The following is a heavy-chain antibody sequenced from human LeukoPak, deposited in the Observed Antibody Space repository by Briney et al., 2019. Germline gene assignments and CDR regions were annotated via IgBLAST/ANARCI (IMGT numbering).Heavy chain of an antibody. J-gene: IGHJ3*02. CDR3: ARDRLIFDSSGYYLPFGAFDI. V-gene: IGHV4-61*02. D-gene: IGHD3-22*01. CDR1: GGSISSGSYY. CDR2: ICTSGST. Sequence: SQTLSLTCTVSGGSISSGSYYWSWIRQPAGKGLEWIGRICTSGSTNYNPSLKSRVTISVDTSKNQFSLKLSSVTAADTAVYYCARDRLIFDSSGYYLPFGAFDIWGQGTMVTVSS.